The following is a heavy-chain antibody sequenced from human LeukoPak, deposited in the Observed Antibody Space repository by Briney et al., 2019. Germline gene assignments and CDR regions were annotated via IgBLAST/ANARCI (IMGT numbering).Heavy chain of an antibody. J-gene: IGHJ6*02. CDR2: ISYDGSNK. Sequence: GGSLRLSCAASGFTFSSYAMHWVRQAPGKGLEWVAVISYDGSNKYYADSVKGRFTISRDNSKNTLYLQMNSLRAEDTAVYYCARGARRYYYYGMDGWGQGTTVTVSS. V-gene: IGHV3-30-3*01. CDR1: GFTFSSYA. CDR3: ARGARRYYYYGMDG.